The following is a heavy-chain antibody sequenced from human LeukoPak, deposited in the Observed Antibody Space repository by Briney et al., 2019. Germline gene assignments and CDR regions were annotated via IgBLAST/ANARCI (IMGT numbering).Heavy chain of an antibody. V-gene: IGHV3-21*01. Sequence: GGSLRLSCAASGFTFSSYAMSWVRQAPGKGLEWVSSISSSSSYIYYADSVKGRFTISRDNAKNSLYLQMNSLRAEDTAVYYCARDAGGEAGTPDYWGQGTLVTVSS. CDR2: ISSSSSYI. CDR3: ARDAGGEAGTPDY. J-gene: IGHJ4*02. CDR1: GFTFSSYA. D-gene: IGHD1-1*01.